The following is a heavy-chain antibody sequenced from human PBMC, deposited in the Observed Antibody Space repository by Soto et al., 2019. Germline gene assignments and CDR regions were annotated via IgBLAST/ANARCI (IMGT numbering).Heavy chain of an antibody. V-gene: IGHV4-59*08. CDR1: GGSISSYY. CDR3: ARHYTDDYIWGSYRWGYYHMDV. Sequence: PSETLSLTCTVSGGSISSYYWSWIRQPPGKGLEWIGYIYYSGSTNYNPSLKSRVTISVDTSKNQFSLKLSSVTAADTAVYYCARHYTDDYIWGSYRWGYYHMDVWGKGTTVTVSS. CDR2: IYYSGST. D-gene: IGHD3-16*02. J-gene: IGHJ6*03.